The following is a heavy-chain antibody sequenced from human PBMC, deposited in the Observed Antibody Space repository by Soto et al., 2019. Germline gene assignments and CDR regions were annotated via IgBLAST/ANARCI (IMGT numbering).Heavy chain of an antibody. Sequence: PGGSLRLSCAASGFTFSSYSMNWVRQAPGKGLEWVSYISSRFTMYYADSVKGRFTISRDNAKNSLYLQMNGLRAEDTAVYYCASCYGSGSYYTSYGMDVWGQGTTVTVSS. CDR3: ASCYGSGSYYTSYGMDV. CDR1: GFTFSSYS. J-gene: IGHJ6*02. CDR2: ISSRFTM. D-gene: IGHD3-10*01. V-gene: IGHV3-48*01.